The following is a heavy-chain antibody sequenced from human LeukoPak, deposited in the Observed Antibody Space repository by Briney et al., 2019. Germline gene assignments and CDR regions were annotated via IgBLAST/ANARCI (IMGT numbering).Heavy chain of an antibody. Sequence: ASVTVSCMASGGTFSSYAISWVRQAPGQGLEWMGGIIPIFGTANYAQKFQGRVTITADKSTSTAYMELSSLRSEDTAVYYCAIVVVAGSFDYWGQGTLVTVSS. V-gene: IGHV1-69*06. J-gene: IGHJ4*02. CDR2: IIPIFGTA. D-gene: IGHD2-15*01. CDR3: AIVVVAGSFDY. CDR1: GGTFSSYA.